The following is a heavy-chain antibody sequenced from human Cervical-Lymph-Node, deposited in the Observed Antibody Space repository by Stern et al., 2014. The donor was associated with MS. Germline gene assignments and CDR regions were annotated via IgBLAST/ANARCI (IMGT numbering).Heavy chain of an antibody. CDR3: ARAFWFGESPTDY. V-gene: IGHV1-3*01. CDR1: GYTFTSYA. J-gene: IGHJ4*02. Sequence: VQLVESGAEVKKPGASVKVSCKASGYTFTSYAMHWVRQAPGQRLEWMGWFNAGNGNTKYSQKFQGSVTITRDTSASTAYMELRSLRSKDTAVYYCARAFWFGESPTDYWGQGTLVTVSS. CDR2: FNAGNGNT. D-gene: IGHD3-10*01.